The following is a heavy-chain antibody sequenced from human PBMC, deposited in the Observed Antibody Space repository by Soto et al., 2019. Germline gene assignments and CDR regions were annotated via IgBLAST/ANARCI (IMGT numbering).Heavy chain of an antibody. V-gene: IGHV4-59*13. CDR3: ARIFSECREYSYLIRYYKHQGAQGPVCHFDL. J-gene: IGHJ4*02. CDR2: INYRGSA. D-gene: IGHD3-9*01. Sequence: SETLSLTCIVSGGSISGYYWTWIRQPPGKGLEWIGYINYRGSANYNPSLASRFTILVDTSKNQFSLTLNSVTPADTAVYFCARIFSECREYSYLIRYYKHQGAQGPVCHFDLWGQGGPGPVSS. CDR1: GGSISGYY.